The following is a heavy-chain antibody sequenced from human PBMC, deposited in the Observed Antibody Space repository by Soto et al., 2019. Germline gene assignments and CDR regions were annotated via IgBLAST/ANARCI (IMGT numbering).Heavy chain of an antibody. CDR1: GYTFTSYG. D-gene: IGHD3-3*01. V-gene: IGHV1-18*01. Sequence: ASVKVSCKASGYTFTSYGISWVRQAPGQGLEWMGWISAYNGNTNYAQKLQGRVTMTTDTSTSTAYMELRSLRSDDTAVYYCARERTYYDFWSGYYEPSSLDYWGQGTLVTVSS. J-gene: IGHJ4*02. CDR2: ISAYNGNT. CDR3: ARERTYYDFWSGYYEPSSLDY.